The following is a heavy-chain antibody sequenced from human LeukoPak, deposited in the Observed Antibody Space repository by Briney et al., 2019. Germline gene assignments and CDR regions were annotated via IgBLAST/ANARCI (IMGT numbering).Heavy chain of an antibody. D-gene: IGHD2-2*01. J-gene: IGHJ4*02. V-gene: IGHV4-4*02. CDR3: ARIYCSSTSCHYSDY. CDR2: IYHSGST. Sequence: SGTLSLTCAVSGDSISSSNWWSWVRQPPGQGLEWIGEIYHSGSTNYNPSLKSRVSISLDKSKNQFSLKLTSVTAADTAVYYCARIYCSSTSCHYSDYWGQGTLVTVSS. CDR1: GDSISSSNW.